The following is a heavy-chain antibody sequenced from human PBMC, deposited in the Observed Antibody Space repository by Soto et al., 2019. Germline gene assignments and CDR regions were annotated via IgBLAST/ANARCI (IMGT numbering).Heavy chain of an antibody. D-gene: IGHD5-12*01. V-gene: IGHV4-59*01. CDR3: AREYSGYDYSFYFDY. CDR2: IYYSGST. Sequence: PSETLSLTCTVSGGSISSYYWSWIRQPPGKGLGWIGYIYYSGSTNYNPSLKSRVTISVDTSKNQFSLKLSSVTAADTAVYYCAREYSGYDYSFYFDYWGQGTLVTVSS. CDR1: GGSISSYY. J-gene: IGHJ4*02.